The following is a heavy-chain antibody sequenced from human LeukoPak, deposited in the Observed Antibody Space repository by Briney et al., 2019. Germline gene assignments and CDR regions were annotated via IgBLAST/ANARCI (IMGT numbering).Heavy chain of an antibody. Sequence: GGSLRLSCAASGFTFSSYAMSWVRQAPGKGLEWVSAISGSGGSTYYADSVKGRFTISRDNSKNTLYLQMNSLRAEDTAVYYCAKAQPTQATMVRGVILSGLDYWGQGTLVTVSS. V-gene: IGHV3-23*01. CDR3: AKAQPTQATMVRGVILSGLDY. CDR1: GFTFSSYA. J-gene: IGHJ4*02. CDR2: ISGSGGST. D-gene: IGHD3-10*01.